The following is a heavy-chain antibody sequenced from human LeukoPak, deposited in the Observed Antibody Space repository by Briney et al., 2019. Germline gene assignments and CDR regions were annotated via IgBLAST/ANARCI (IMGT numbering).Heavy chain of an antibody. J-gene: IGHJ4*02. V-gene: IGHV4-39*02. CDR3: AREATHDDRGFDY. Sequence: PSETLSLTCTVSGGSISDSSYYWDWIRQPPGEGLEWIGSIYYSGSTYYTPSLKSRLTISVDTSKNQFFLKLSSVTAADTAVYYCAREATHDDRGFDYWGQGTLVTVSS. CDR1: GGSISDSSYY. CDR2: IYYSGST. D-gene: IGHD3-9*01.